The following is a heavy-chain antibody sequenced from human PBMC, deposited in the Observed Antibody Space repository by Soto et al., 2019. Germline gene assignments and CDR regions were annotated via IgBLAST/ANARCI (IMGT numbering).Heavy chain of an antibody. CDR2: ISAYNGNT. J-gene: IGHJ6*02. V-gene: IGHV1-18*04. D-gene: IGHD3-3*01. CDR3: ARELYDFWSGSRVQMDV. Sequence: WASVKVSCKASGYTFTSYGISWVRQAPGQGLEWMGWISAYNGNTNYAQKLQGRVTMTTDTSTSTAYMELRSLRSDDTAVYYCARELYDFWSGSRVQMDVWGQGTTVTVSS. CDR1: GYTFTSYG.